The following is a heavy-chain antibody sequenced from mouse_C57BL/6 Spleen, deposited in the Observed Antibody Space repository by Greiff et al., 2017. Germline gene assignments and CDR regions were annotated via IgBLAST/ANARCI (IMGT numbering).Heavy chain of an antibody. J-gene: IGHJ2*01. CDR1: GFTFSDYG. Sequence: DVMLVESGGGLVKPGGSLKLSCAASGFTFSDYGMHWVRQAPEKGLEWVAYISSGSSTIYYADTVKGRFTISRDNAKNTLFLQMTSLRSEDTAMYYCARNRPYDGAFDYWGQGTTLTVSS. CDR2: ISSGSSTI. V-gene: IGHV5-17*01. CDR3: ARNRPYDGAFDY. D-gene: IGHD2-14*01.